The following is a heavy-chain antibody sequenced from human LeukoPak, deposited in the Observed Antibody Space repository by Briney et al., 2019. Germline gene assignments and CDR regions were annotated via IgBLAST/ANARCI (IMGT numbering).Heavy chain of an antibody. CDR1: GYTFTGYY. CDR3: ARDASGYDSLNWFDP. D-gene: IGHD5-12*01. Sequence: GASVKVSCKASGYTFTGYYMHWVRQAPGQGLEWMGWINPNSGGTNYAQKFQGRVTMTRDTSISTAYMELSRLRSDDTAVYYCARDASGYDSLNWFDPWGQGTLVTVSS. CDR2: INPNSGGT. J-gene: IGHJ5*02. V-gene: IGHV1-2*02.